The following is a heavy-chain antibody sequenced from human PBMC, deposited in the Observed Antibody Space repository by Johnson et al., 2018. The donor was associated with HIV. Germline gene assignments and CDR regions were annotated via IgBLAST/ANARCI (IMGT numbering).Heavy chain of an antibody. D-gene: IGHD3-10*01. V-gene: IGHV3-30*03. Sequence: QVQLVESGGGVVQPGRSLRLSCVASGFTFSNYDMDWVRQAPGRGLEWVLSISYDGNNKYYGDSVKGRFTISRDNSKNTLYLQMNGLKTEDTAVYYCTTMSALWFGDLHVFGDGFDIWGQGTMVTVSS. CDR3: TTMSALWFGDLHVFGDGFDI. CDR1: GFTFSNYD. J-gene: IGHJ3*02. CDR2: ISYDGNNK.